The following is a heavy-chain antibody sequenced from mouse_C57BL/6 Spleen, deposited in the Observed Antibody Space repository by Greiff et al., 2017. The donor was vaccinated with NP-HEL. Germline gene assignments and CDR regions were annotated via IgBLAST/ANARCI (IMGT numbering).Heavy chain of an antibody. J-gene: IGHJ2*01. Sequence: DVMLVESGGGLVQPGGSLKLSCAASGFTFSDYYMYWVRQTPEKRLEWVAYISNGGGSTYYPDTVKGRFTISRDNAKNTLYLQMSRLKSEDTAMYYCARGGDPYYFDYWGQGTTLTVSS. CDR3: ARGGDPYYFDY. CDR1: GFTFSDYY. D-gene: IGHD3-3*01. CDR2: ISNGGGST. V-gene: IGHV5-12*01.